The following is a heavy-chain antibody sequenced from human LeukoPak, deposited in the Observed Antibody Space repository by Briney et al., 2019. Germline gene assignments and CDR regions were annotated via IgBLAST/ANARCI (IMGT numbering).Heavy chain of an antibody. J-gene: IGHJ4*02. Sequence: SVKVSCKASGGTFSNYAISWVRQAPGQGLEWMGGIVPIFGTANYAQKFQGRVTITADESTSTAYMELSSLRSEDTAVYYCARDRQGSGWYGDYWGQGTLVTVSS. CDR3: ARDRQGSGWYGDY. D-gene: IGHD6-19*01. CDR1: GGTFSNYA. CDR2: IVPIFGTA. V-gene: IGHV1-69*13.